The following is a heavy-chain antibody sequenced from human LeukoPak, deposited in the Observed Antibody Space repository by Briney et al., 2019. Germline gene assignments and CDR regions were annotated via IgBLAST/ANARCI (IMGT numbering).Heavy chain of an antibody. J-gene: IGHJ4*02. CDR3: ARVVGGLRLGELSPYFDY. CDR2: IYYSGST. V-gene: IGHV4-31*03. D-gene: IGHD3-16*02. CDR1: GGSISSGGYY. Sequence: SETLSLTCTVSGGSISSGGYYWSWIRQHPGKGLEWIGYIYYSGSTYYNPSLKSRVTISVDTSKNQFSLKLSSVTAADTAVYYCARVVGGLRLGELSPYFDYWGQGTLVTVSS.